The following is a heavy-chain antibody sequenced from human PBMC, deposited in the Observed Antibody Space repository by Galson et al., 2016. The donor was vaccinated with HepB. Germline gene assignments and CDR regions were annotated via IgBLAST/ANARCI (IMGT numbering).Heavy chain of an antibody. Sequence: SLRLSCAASGFTFSSYWMTWVRQAPGKGLEWVANIKQDGSEKYYVDSVKGRFTISRDNAKNSLYLQMNSLRAEDTAVYYCARVLLQWEEKYFDLWGRGTLVTVSS. V-gene: IGHV3-7*03. D-gene: IGHD1-26*01. CDR1: GFTFSSYW. J-gene: IGHJ2*01. CDR3: ARVLLQWEEKYFDL. CDR2: IKQDGSEK.